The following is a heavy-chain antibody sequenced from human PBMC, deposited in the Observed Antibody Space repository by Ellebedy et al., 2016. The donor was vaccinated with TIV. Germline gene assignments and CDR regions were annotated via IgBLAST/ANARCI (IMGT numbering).Heavy chain of an antibody. CDR3: ARDYGTGDAFDI. CDR2: IYTSGST. V-gene: IGHV4-4*07. J-gene: IGHJ3*02. Sequence: MPSETLSLTCTVSGVSVNTYYWSWIRQPAGKGLEWIGRIYTSGSTNCNPSLKSRVTMSVDTSKNQFSLNLTSVTAADTAVYYCARDYGTGDAFDIWGQGTMDTVSS. D-gene: IGHD1-1*01. CDR1: GVSVNTYY.